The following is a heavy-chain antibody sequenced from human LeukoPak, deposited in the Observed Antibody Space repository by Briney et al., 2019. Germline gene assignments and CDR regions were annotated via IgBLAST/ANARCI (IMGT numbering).Heavy chain of an antibody. CDR1: GGSFSGYY. D-gene: IGHD6-13*01. Sequence: SETLSLTCAVYGGSFSGYYWSWIRQPPGKGLEWIGEINHSGSTNYNPSLKSRVTISVDTSKNQFSLKLSSVTAADTAVYYCARGQGAGTYYWGQGTLVTVSS. CDR3: ARGQGAGTYY. V-gene: IGHV4-34*01. CDR2: INHSGST. J-gene: IGHJ4*02.